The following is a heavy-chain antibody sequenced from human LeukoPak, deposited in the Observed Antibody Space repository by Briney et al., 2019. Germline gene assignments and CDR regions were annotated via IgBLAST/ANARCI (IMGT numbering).Heavy chain of an antibody. CDR3: ARQSGEDSSTLP. J-gene: IGHJ5*02. V-gene: IGHV4-39*01. D-gene: IGHD6-13*01. Sequence: SETLSLTCTVSGGSISSSSYYWGWIRQPPGKGLEWIGSIYYSGSTYYNPSLKSRVTISVDTSKNQFSLKLSSVTAADTAVYYCARQSGEDSSTLPWGQGTLVTVSS. CDR1: GGSISSSSYY. CDR2: IYYSGST.